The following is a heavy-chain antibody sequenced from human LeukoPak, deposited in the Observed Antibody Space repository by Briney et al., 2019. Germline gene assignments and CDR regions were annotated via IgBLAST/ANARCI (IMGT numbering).Heavy chain of an antibody. CDR3: AKDGRSYSSGWPPFDY. Sequence: GGSLRLSCAASEFTFSSHGLHWVRQAPGKGLEWVAVISYDGSNKYYADSVKGRFTISRDNSKNTLYLQMNSLRAEDTAVYHCAKDGRSYSSGWPPFDYWGQGALVTVSS. J-gene: IGHJ4*02. CDR1: EFTFSSHG. V-gene: IGHV3-30*18. D-gene: IGHD6-19*01. CDR2: ISYDGSNK.